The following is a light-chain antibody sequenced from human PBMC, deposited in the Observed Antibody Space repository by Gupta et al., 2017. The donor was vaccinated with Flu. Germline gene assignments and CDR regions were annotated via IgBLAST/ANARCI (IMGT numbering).Light chain of an antibody. J-gene: IGKJ2*01. Sequence: EIVLTQSPVTLSLSPGERATLSCRASQSIGVFLAWFQQKPGQPPRLVIYDSSSMFPGVPDRFSGYGSGTDFTLTSTAGETEDLALYYWHQRYNWNTYGQGT. CDR1: QSIGVF. V-gene: IGKV3-11*01. CDR3: HQRYNWNT. CDR2: DSS.